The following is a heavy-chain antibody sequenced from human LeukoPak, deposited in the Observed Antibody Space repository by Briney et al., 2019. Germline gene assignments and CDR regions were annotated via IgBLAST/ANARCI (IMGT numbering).Heavy chain of an antibody. CDR2: IIAYNGNT. V-gene: IGHV1-18*01. D-gene: IGHD3-16*02. CDR3: ARVGDMITFGGVIVDFDY. J-gene: IGHJ4*02. CDR1: GYAFTSYS. Sequence: ASVTLSCTASGYAFTSYSISWVRHAPGQGLEWMGWIIAYNGNTNYAQKLQGRVTMTTDTSTSTAYMELRSLRSDDTAVYYCARVGDMITFGGVIVDFDYWGQGTLVTVSS.